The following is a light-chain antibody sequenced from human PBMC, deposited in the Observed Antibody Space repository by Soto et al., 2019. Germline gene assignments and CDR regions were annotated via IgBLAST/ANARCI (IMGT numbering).Light chain of an antibody. J-gene: IGKJ1*01. Sequence: EIVLTPSPGTLSFSPGESATLYCRASQSVTKSLAWYQQKPGQAPRLLIYGASSRATGIPDRFSGSGSGTDFTLTISRLEPEDFAAYYCQQYGSSPRTFGQGTKVDIK. CDR1: QSVTKS. CDR3: QQYGSSPRT. CDR2: GAS. V-gene: IGKV3-20*01.